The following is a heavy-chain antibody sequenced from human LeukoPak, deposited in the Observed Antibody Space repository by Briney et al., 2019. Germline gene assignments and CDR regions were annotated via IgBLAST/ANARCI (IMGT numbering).Heavy chain of an antibody. CDR3: ARVLSVFTASWFDP. D-gene: IGHD5-18*01. CDR2: ISSRSKYI. J-gene: IGHJ5*02. V-gene: IGHV3-21*01. Sequence: PGGSLRLSCAVSGFTLSRYSMTWVRQAPGKGLEWVSSISSRSKYIHQADSVKGRFTISRDNAKNSLYLQTNSLRAEDTAVYFCARVLSVFTASWFDPWGQGTLVTVSS. CDR1: GFTLSRYS.